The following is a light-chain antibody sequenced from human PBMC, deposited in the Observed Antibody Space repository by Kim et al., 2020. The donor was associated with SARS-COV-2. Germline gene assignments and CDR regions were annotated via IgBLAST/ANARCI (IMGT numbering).Light chain of an antibody. CDR3: SSRDSSSKYASYV. V-gene: IGLV3-19*01. CDR1: ILNFYY. J-gene: IGLJ1*01. Sequence: GQAVRSTCQGDILNFYYASWYQQKPGQAPTLVISGKNDRPSGIPDRFSGSTSGNTASLTITGAQADDEADYYCSSRDSSSKYASYVFGTGTKVTVL. CDR2: GKN.